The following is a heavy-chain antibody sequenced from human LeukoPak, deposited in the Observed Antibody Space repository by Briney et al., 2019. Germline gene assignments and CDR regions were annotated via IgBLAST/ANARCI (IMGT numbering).Heavy chain of an antibody. Sequence: PGGSLRLSCAASGFTFSSYSMDWVRQAPGKGLEWVSSISSSSSYTYYADSVKGRFTISRDNAKNSLYLQMNSLRAEDTAVYYCARDGARPAIWFDYWGQGTLVTVSS. D-gene: IGHD6-6*01. CDR2: ISSSSSYT. J-gene: IGHJ4*02. CDR3: ARDGARPAIWFDY. CDR1: GFTFSSYS. V-gene: IGHV3-21*01.